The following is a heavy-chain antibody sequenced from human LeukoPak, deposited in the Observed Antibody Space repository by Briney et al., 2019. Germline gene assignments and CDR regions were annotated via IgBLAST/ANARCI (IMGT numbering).Heavy chain of an antibody. V-gene: IGHV4-61*02. J-gene: IGHJ5*02. Sequence: SETLSLTCTVSGGSISSGGYYWSWIRQPAGKGLEWIGRIHVTGRTDYNPSLKSRVTISVDTSKNQFSLKLSSVTAADTAVYYCARDFGWLRYRWFDPWGQGTLVTVSS. CDR3: ARDFGWLRYRWFDP. CDR1: GGSISSGGYY. CDR2: IHVTGRT. D-gene: IGHD5-12*01.